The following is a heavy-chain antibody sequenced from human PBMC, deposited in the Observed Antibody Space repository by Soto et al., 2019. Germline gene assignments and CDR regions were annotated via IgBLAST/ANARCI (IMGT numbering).Heavy chain of an antibody. D-gene: IGHD6-13*01. CDR2: IKQDGSEK. CDR3: ARSNVAGIATAAPGAFDI. CDR1: GFTFRSYW. Sequence: GGPLRLSCAASGFTFRSYWMSWVRQAPGKGREWVAKIKQDGSEKYSVDSVKGRFTISRANAKNSLYLQMNSLRAEDTAVYYCARSNVAGIATAAPGAFDIWGQGTMVTVSS. V-gene: IGHV3-7*01. J-gene: IGHJ3*02.